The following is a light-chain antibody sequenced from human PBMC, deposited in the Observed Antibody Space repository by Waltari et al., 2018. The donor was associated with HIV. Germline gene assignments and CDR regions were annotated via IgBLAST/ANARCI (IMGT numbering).Light chain of an antibody. CDR1: SGHTNYA. J-gene: IGLJ3*02. CDR3: QTWGTGIQV. Sequence: QLVLTQSPSASASLGASVKLTCTLSSGHTNYAIAWHQQHPEKGPRYLMTLKRDGSHSKGDGIPDRFSGSSSGAERYLIISSLQSEDEADYYGQTWGTGIQVFGGGTKVTVL. CDR2: LKRDGSH. V-gene: IGLV4-69*02.